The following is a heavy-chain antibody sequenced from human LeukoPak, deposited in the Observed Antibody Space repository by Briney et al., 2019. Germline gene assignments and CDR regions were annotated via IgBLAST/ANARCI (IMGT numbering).Heavy chain of an antibody. V-gene: IGHV1-69*05. CDR1: GGTFSSYA. CDR2: IILIFGTA. CDR3: ARLSHYDILTGYSDY. D-gene: IGHD3-9*01. Sequence: SVKVSCKASGGTFSSYAISWVRQAPGQGLEWMGGIILIFGTANYAQKFQGRVTITTDESTSTAYMELSSLRSEDTAVYYCARLSHYDILTGYSDYWGQGTLVTVSS. J-gene: IGHJ4*02.